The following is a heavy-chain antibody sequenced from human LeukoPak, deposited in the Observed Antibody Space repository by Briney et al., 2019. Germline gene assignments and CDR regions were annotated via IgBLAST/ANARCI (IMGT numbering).Heavy chain of an antibody. D-gene: IGHD2-2*02. Sequence: GGSLRLSCAASGFKFDDYGMSWVRQVPGKGLEWVSGINWNGGSRGYADSVKGRFTISRDNAKNSVYLQLNSLRSEDTAFYHCARDRCSSTSCYNTPNWFDPWGQGTLVTVSS. CDR3: ARDRCSSTSCYNTPNWFDP. CDR2: INWNGGSR. J-gene: IGHJ5*02. V-gene: IGHV3-20*01. CDR1: GFKFDDYG.